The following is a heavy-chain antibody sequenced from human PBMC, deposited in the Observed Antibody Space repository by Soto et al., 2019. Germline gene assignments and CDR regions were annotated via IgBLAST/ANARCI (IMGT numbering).Heavy chain of an antibody. J-gene: IGHJ4*02. D-gene: IGHD3-22*01. CDR3: ARGPGYYDSSGYLDY. CDR1: GFTFSSYA. Sequence: QVQLVESGGGVVQPGRSLRLSCAASGFTFSSYAMHWVRQAPGKGLEWVAVISYDGSNKYYADSVKGRFTISRDNSKNTLYLQMNSLRDEDTAVYYCARGPGYYDSSGYLDYWGQGTLVTVSS. V-gene: IGHV3-30-3*01. CDR2: ISYDGSNK.